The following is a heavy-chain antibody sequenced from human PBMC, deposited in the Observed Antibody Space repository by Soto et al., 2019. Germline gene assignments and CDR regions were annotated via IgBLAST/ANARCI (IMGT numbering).Heavy chain of an antibody. CDR2: ISYDGSNK. D-gene: IGHD4-4*01. V-gene: IGHV3-30*18. Sequence: PGGSLRLSCAASGFTFSSYGMHWVRQAPGKGLEWVAVISYDGSNKYYADSVKGRFTISRDNSKNTLYLQMNSLRAEGTAVYYCAKDRYSNQPSPGYGMDVWGQGTTVTVPS. CDR1: GFTFSSYG. J-gene: IGHJ6*02. CDR3: AKDRYSNQPSPGYGMDV.